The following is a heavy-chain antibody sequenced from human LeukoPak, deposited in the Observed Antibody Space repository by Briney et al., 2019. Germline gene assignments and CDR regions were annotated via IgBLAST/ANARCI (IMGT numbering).Heavy chain of an antibody. CDR1: GYTFTSYY. CDR3: ARAQWVRGHIAARVMGY. V-gene: IGHV1-46*01. J-gene: IGHJ4*02. Sequence: GASVKVSCKASGYTFTSYYMHWVRQAPGQGLEWMGIINPSGGSTSYAQKFQGRVTITRNTSISTAYMELSSLRSEDTAVYYCARAQWVRGHIAARVMGYWGQGTLVTVSS. D-gene: IGHD6-6*01. CDR2: INPSGGST.